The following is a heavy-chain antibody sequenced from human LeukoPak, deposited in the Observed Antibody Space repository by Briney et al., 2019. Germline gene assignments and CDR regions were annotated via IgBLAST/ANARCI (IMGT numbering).Heavy chain of an antibody. Sequence: SETLSLTCTVSRGPISSHHLSWIRQPPGKGLEWIGYVSFSGTTKYSPSLNSRVTISRDTSKNQFSLRVNSVTAADTAVYYCTRSRVSGSYFDYHSGMDVWGQGTTVIVS. CDR2: VSFSGTT. CDR1: RGPISSHH. J-gene: IGHJ6*02. V-gene: IGHV4-59*11. CDR3: TRSRVSGSYFDYHSGMDV. D-gene: IGHD1-26*01.